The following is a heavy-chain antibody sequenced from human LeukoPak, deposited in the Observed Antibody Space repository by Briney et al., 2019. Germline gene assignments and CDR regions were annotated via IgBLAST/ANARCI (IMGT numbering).Heavy chain of an antibody. Sequence: GGSLRLSCAASGFTFSSYAMSWVRQAPGNGLEWVSAISGSGGSTYYADSVKGRFTISRDNAKNSLYLQMNSLRDEDTAVYYCASGTYYYDAPSRYWGQGPLVTVSS. CDR3: ASGTYYYDAPSRY. CDR2: ISGSGGST. CDR1: GFTFSSYA. D-gene: IGHD3-22*01. J-gene: IGHJ1*01. V-gene: IGHV3-23*01.